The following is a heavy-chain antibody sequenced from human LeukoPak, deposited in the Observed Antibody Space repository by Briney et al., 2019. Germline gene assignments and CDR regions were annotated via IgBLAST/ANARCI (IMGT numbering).Heavy chain of an antibody. D-gene: IGHD3-10*01. CDR3: ARFGELYYYYYYYYMDV. CDR1: GFTFSSYA. V-gene: IGHV3-7*01. CDR2: IKQDGSEK. Sequence: PGGSLRLSCAASGFTFSSYAMSWVRQAPGKGLEWVANIKQDGSEKYYVDSVKGRFTISRDNAKNSLYLQMNSLRAEDTAVYYCARFGELYYYYYYYYMDVWGKGTTVTISS. J-gene: IGHJ6*03.